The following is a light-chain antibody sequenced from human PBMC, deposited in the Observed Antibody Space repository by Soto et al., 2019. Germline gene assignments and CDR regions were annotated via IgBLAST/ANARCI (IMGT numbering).Light chain of an antibody. V-gene: IGKV3-20*01. CDR1: QSVSSSY. CDR2: GAS. J-gene: IGKJ2*01. CDR3: QQDGSSPTYT. Sequence: ENVLTQSPGTLSLSPGERATLSCRASQSVSSSYLAWYQQKPGQAPRLLIYGASSRATGIPDRFSGSGSGTDFTLTISRLEPEDFAVYYCQQDGSSPTYTFGQGTKLEIK.